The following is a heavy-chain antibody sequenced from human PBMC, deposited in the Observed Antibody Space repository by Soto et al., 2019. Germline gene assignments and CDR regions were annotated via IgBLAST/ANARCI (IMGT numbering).Heavy chain of an antibody. CDR1: GYTFTSYA. CDR2: INAGNGNT. J-gene: IGHJ6*02. Sequence: QVQLVQSGAEEKKPGASVKVSCKASGYTFTSYAMHWVRQAPGERLEWMGWINAGNGNTKYSQKFQGRVTITRDTSASTAYMELSSLRSEDTAVYYCARVGYYYYGMDVWGQGTTVTVSS. V-gene: IGHV1-3*05. CDR3: ARVGYYYYGMDV.